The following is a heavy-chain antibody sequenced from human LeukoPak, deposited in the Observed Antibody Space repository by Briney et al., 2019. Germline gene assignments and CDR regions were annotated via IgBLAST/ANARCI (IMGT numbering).Heavy chain of an antibody. CDR1: GGSFNSYC. V-gene: IGHV4-34*01. CDR3: ARGARLLGWFVVGRPPSAYCFDS. Sequence: PSETLSFTCAVYGGSFNSYCWTWIRQSPGKGLEWIGEINHSGVTNYNPSLKSRITMSVDTSKNQFALKLNSVTAADSAVYYCARGARLLGWFVVGRPPSAYCFDSWGLGTLVTVSS. D-gene: IGHD3-3*01. CDR2: INHSGVT. J-gene: IGHJ4*02.